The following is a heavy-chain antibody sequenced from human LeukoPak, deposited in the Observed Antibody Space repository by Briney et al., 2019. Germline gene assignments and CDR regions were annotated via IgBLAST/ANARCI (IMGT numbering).Heavy chain of an antibody. J-gene: IGHJ4*02. CDR1: GFTFSSYS. CDR2: ISSSSSYI. D-gene: IGHD3-16*01. Sequence: GGALRLSRAASGFTFSSYSMKWVRQAPGKRLEWVSSISSSSSYIYYADSVKGRFTISRDNAKNSLYLQMNSLRAEDTAVYYCAREEGLRYVDYWGQGTLVTVSS. V-gene: IGHV3-21*01. CDR3: AREEGLRYVDY.